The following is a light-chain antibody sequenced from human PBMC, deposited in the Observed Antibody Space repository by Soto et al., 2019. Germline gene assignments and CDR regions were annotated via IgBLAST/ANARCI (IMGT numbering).Light chain of an antibody. CDR2: TAS. CDR3: QQSYSTPIS. V-gene: IGKV1-39*01. J-gene: IGKJ1*01. Sequence: DIRMTQSPSSLSASVGAPVPITCRASQSISSHLNWYQQKPGKAPNLLMYTASNLQSGVPSRFSGSGSGTDFTLTISSLQPEDFATYYCQQSYSTPISFGQGTKVDIK. CDR1: QSISSH.